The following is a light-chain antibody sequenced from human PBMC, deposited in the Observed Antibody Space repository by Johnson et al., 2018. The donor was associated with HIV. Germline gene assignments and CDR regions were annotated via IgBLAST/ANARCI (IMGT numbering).Light chain of an antibody. CDR1: SSNIGNNY. J-gene: IGLJ1*01. CDR2: ETN. Sequence: QSILTQPPSVSAAPGQKVTISCSGSSSNIGNNYVSWYQQLPGTAPKLLIYETNTRPSGIPDRFSGSKSGTSATLGITGLQTGDEADYYCGTWDSSLSAGGVFGTGTKVTVL. V-gene: IGLV1-51*02. CDR3: GTWDSSLSAGGV.